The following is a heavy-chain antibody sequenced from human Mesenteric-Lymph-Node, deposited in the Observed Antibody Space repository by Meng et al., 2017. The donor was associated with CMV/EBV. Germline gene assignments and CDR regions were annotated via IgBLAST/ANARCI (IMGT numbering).Heavy chain of an antibody. Sequence: GESLKISCAASGFTFSTYSMNWVRQAPGKGLEWVSYISSSRSTIYYADSVKARFTISRDNAKNSLYLQMNSLRAEDTAVYYCARGPDRYYDFWSGYCWFGPWGQGTLVTVSS. J-gene: IGHJ5*02. V-gene: IGHV3-48*04. CDR2: ISSSRSTI. CDR1: GFTFSTYS. CDR3: ARGPDRYYDFWSGYCWFGP. D-gene: IGHD3-3*01.